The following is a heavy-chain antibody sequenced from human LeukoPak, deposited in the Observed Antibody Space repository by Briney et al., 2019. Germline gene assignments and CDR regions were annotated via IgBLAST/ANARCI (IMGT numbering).Heavy chain of an antibody. CDR2: IYYSGST. CDR3: ARGLSPTLVWGFAP. CDR1: GGSISSGDYY. Sequence: PSQTLSLTCTVSGGSISSGDYYWSWIRQPPGKGLEWIGYIYYSGSTYYNPSLKSRVTISVDTSKNQFSLKLSSVTAADTAVSYCARGLSPTLVWGFAPWGQETLVTVSS. V-gene: IGHV4-30-4*08. J-gene: IGHJ5*02. D-gene: IGHD2-8*01.